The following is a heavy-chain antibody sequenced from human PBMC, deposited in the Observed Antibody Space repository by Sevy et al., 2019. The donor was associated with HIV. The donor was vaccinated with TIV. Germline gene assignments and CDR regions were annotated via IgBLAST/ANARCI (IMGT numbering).Heavy chain of an antibody. D-gene: IGHD6-19*01. CDR3: AKDASGWTYYFDY. CDR2: IPSGGGKT. V-gene: IGHV3-23*01. J-gene: IGHJ4*02. CDR1: GFTFSNFA. Sequence: GGSLRLSCAASGFTFSNFAMSWVRQAPGKGLEWVSAIPSGGGKTYYADSLKGRFTMSRQNSKNTLYLQMNSRRAEDTAVYYCAKDASGWTYYFDYWGQGTQVTVSS.